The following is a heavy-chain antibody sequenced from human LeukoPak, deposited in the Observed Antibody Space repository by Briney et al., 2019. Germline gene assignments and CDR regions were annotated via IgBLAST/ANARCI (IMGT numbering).Heavy chain of an antibody. Sequence: GRSLRLSCAASGFTFDDYAMHWVRQAPGKGLEWVSGISWNSGSIGYADSVKGRFTISRGNAKNSLYLQMNSLRAEDTALYYCAKANYDSSGNDYWGQGTLVTVSS. J-gene: IGHJ4*02. D-gene: IGHD3-22*01. V-gene: IGHV3-9*01. CDR2: ISWNSGSI. CDR1: GFTFDDYA. CDR3: AKANYDSSGNDY.